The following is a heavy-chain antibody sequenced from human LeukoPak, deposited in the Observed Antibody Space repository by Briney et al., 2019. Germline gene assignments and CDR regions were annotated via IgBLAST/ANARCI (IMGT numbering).Heavy chain of an antibody. J-gene: IGHJ6*02. Sequence: ASVKVSCKASGGTFSSYTISWVRQAPGQGLEWVGRIIPILGIANYAQKFQGRVTITADKSTSTAYMELSSLRSEDTAVYYCARDPRDVVVVATMDYYGMDVWGQGTTVTVSS. CDR2: IIPILGIA. D-gene: IGHD2-15*01. CDR1: GGTFSSYT. CDR3: ARDPRDVVVVATMDYYGMDV. V-gene: IGHV1-69*04.